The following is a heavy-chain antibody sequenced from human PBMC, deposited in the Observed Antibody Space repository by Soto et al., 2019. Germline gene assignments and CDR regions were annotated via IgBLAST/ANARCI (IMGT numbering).Heavy chain of an antibody. CDR1: GDSISSYY. D-gene: IGHD3-22*01. V-gene: IGHV4-59*01. J-gene: IGHJ4*02. CDR2: LYYGRSA. Sequence: QVQLQESGPGLVKPSETLSLTCAVSGDSISSYYCMWIRQPPGKGLESIGYLYYGRSANYNPSLKNEVTLSVDTSTNQCSLTLSSMTAADTAVYYCALRIMAVVPEYWGQGTLVTVSS. CDR3: ALRIMAVVPEY.